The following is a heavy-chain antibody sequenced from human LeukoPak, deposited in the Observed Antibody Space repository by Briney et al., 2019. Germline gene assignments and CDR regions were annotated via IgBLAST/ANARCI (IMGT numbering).Heavy chain of an antibody. V-gene: IGHV3-7*01. J-gene: IGHJ4*02. Sequence: GGSLRLSCAASGFTLSSYWMSWVRQAPGKGLEWVANIKEDGSEKYYVDSVKGRFTISRDNAKNSLYLQMNSLRAEDTAVCYCARDRAHNSWSDYWGQGTLVTVSS. CDR1: GFTLSSYW. CDR2: IKEDGSEK. D-gene: IGHD6-13*01. CDR3: ARDRAHNSWSDY.